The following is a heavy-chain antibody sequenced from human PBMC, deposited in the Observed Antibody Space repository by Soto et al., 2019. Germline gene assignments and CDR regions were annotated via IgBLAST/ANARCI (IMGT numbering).Heavy chain of an antibody. CDR1: GGSITDYS. CDR3: ARDQGVVVTADNWFDP. Sequence: SETLSLTCTVSGGSITDYSLVWIRQPAGKGLEWIGRIFSSGSTNYNPSLKGRITMSLGTSKNQFSLKLNSATATDTAVYFCARDQGVVVTADNWFDPWGQGILVTVSS. D-gene: IGHD2-21*02. CDR2: IFSSGST. J-gene: IGHJ5*02. V-gene: IGHV4-4*07.